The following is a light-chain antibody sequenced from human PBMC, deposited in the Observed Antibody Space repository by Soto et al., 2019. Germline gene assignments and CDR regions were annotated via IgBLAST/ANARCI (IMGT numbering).Light chain of an antibody. J-gene: IGLJ3*02. V-gene: IGLV1-40*01. Sequence: QSALTQPPSVSGAPGQRVTISCTGSSSNIGAGYDVHWYQQLPGTAPKLLIYGNSNRPSGVPDRFSGSKSGTSASLAITGLQAEDEAEYYCQSYDSSLRGSVFGGGTKLTVL. CDR3: QSYDSSLRGSV. CDR1: SSNIGAGYD. CDR2: GNS.